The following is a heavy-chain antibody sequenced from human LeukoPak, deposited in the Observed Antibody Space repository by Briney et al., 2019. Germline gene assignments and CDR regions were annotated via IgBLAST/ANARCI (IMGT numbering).Heavy chain of an antibody. CDR3: AKDRGTGDYGDRFDY. Sequence: GRSLRLSCAASGFTFSSYGMHWVRQAPGKGLEWVAVIWYDGSNKYYADSVKGRFTISRDNSKNTLYLQMNSLRAEDTAVYYCAKDRGTGDYGDRFDYWGQGTLVTVSS. CDR1: GFTFSSYG. V-gene: IGHV3-33*06. CDR2: IWYDGSNK. D-gene: IGHD4-17*01. J-gene: IGHJ4*02.